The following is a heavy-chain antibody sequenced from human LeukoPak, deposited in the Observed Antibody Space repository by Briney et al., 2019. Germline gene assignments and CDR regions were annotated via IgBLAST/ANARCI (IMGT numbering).Heavy chain of an antibody. CDR1: GFTFSSYW. Sequence: PGGSLRLSCAASGFTFSSYWMRWVRQAPGKGLEWVANIKQDGSEKYYVDSVKGRFTISRDNAKNSLYLQMNSLRAEDTAVYYCARDIVVVPAAMQFYYYYGMDVWGQGTTVTVSS. CDR3: ARDIVVVPAAMQFYYYYGMDV. V-gene: IGHV3-7*01. D-gene: IGHD2-2*01. J-gene: IGHJ6*02. CDR2: IKQDGSEK.